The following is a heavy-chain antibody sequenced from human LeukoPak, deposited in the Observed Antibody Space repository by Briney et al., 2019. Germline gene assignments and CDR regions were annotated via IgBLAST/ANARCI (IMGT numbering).Heavy chain of an antibody. CDR3: ARIKAHGDQPLLGFDY. V-gene: IGHV3-7*01. D-gene: IGHD4-17*01. Sequence: PGGSLRLSCAASGFTFSSYWMSWVRQAPGKGLEWVANIKQDGSEKYYVDSVKGRFTISRDNAKNSLYLQMNSLRAEDAAVYYRARIKAHGDQPLLGFDYWGQGTLVTVPP. CDR2: IKQDGSEK. J-gene: IGHJ4*02. CDR1: GFTFSSYW.